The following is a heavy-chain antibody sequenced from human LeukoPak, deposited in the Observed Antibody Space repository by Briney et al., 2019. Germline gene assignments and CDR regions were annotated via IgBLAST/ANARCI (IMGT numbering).Heavy chain of an antibody. CDR1: GGSISSYY. CDR3: ARLNEYSYVFAFDI. J-gene: IGHJ3*02. D-gene: IGHD5-18*01. CDR2: IYYSGST. Sequence: SETLSLTCTVSGGSISSYYWSWIRQPPGKGLEWIGYIYYSGSTNYNPSLKSRVTISVDTSKNQFSLKLSSVTAADTAVYYCARLNEYSYVFAFDIWGQGTMVTVSS. V-gene: IGHV4-59*08.